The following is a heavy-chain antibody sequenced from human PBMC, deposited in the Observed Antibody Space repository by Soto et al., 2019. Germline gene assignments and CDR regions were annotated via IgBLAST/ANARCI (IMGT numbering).Heavy chain of an antibody. J-gene: IGHJ4*02. CDR3: AKDWEGFDFWSGYMNAYFDY. D-gene: IGHD3-3*01. CDR2: ISGSGGST. Sequence: EVQLLESGGGLVQPGGSLRLSCAASGFTFSSYAMSWVRQAPGKGLEWVSAISGSGGSTYYADSVKGRFTISRDNSKNTLYLQMNRLRAEDTAVYYCAKDWEGFDFWSGYMNAYFDYWGQGTLVTVSS. V-gene: IGHV3-23*01. CDR1: GFTFSSYA.